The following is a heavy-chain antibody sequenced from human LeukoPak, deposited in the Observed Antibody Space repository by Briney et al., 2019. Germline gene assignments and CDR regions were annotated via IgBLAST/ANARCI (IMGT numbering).Heavy chain of an antibody. Sequence: SETLSLTCAVYGGSFSGYYWSWIRQPPGKGLEWIGEINHSGSTNYNPSLKSRVTISVATSKNQFSLKLSSVTAADTAVYYCARGGYESGFDYWGQGTLVTVSS. CDR2: INHSGST. D-gene: IGHD5-12*01. CDR3: ARGGYESGFDY. J-gene: IGHJ4*02. V-gene: IGHV4-34*01. CDR1: GGSFSGYY.